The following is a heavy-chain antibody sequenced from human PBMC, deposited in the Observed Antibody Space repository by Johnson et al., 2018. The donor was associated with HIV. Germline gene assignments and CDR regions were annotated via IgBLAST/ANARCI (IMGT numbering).Heavy chain of an antibody. Sequence: QVQLVESGGGVVQPGGSLRLSCAASGFTFSSYGMHWVRQAPGKGLEWVAVISYDGSNKYYADSVKGRFTISRDNSKNTLYLQMNSLRAEDTAVYYCARDMGEMATPIRGLDAFDIWGQGTMVTVSS. D-gene: IGHD5-24*01. CDR2: ISYDGSNK. CDR1: GFTFSSYG. J-gene: IGHJ3*02. CDR3: ARDMGEMATPIRGLDAFDI. V-gene: IGHV3-30*19.